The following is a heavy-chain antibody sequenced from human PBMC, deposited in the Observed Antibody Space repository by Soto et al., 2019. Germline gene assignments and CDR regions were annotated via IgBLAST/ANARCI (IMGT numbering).Heavy chain of an antibody. D-gene: IGHD3-3*02. Sequence: QGQLQQWGAGLLKPSETLSLTCAFYGGSFSAYYWTWIRQPPGKGLEWIGDINHTGVTDYNPSLKSRITISVDTSNNQFSLQLSSVTAADTAVYYCVRGHMHLFHYWGQGTLVTVSS. CDR1: GGSFSAYY. CDR2: INHTGVT. J-gene: IGHJ4*02. CDR3: VRGHMHLFHY. V-gene: IGHV4-34*01.